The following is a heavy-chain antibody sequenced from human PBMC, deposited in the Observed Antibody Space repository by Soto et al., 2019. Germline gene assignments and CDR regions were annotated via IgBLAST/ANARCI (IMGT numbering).Heavy chain of an antibody. J-gene: IGHJ4*02. V-gene: IGHV4-59*01. D-gene: IGHD6-19*01. Sequence: SETLALSCAVYGGSFSCYYWSWIRQRPGKGLEWLGYVYYTGSTNYSPSLRSRVSISVDTSKNEFSLRLSSVTDADTAVYFCARSVAVPGAHIDYWGQGTQVTVSS. CDR2: VYYTGST. CDR1: GGSFSCYY. CDR3: ARSVAVPGAHIDY.